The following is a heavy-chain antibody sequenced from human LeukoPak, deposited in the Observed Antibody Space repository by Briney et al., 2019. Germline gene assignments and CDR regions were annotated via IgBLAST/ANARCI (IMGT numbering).Heavy chain of an antibody. Sequence: SETLSLTCTVSGCSISSYYWSWIRQPAGKGLEWIGRIYTSGSTNYNPSLKSRVTMSVDTSKNQFSLKLSSVTAADTAVYYCARELSPDLLATMGQVFDYWGQGTLVSVSS. CDR2: IYTSGST. D-gene: IGHD5-12*01. CDR3: ARELSPDLLATMGQVFDY. CDR1: GCSISSYY. V-gene: IGHV4-4*07. J-gene: IGHJ4*02.